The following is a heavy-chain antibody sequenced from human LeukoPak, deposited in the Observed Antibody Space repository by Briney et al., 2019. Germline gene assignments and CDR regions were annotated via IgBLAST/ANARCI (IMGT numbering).Heavy chain of an antibody. V-gene: IGHV4-4*02. CDR3: ARDRVVDTAMVGYYYGMDV. D-gene: IGHD5-18*01. J-gene: IGHJ6*04. CDR2: IFHSGST. Sequence: SGTLSLTCAVSGDSISSRTWWSWVRQPPGKGLEWIGEIFHSGSTNYNPSLKSRVTILVDKSKNQFSLKLSSVTAADTAVYYCARDRVVDTAMVGYYYGMDVWGKGTTVTVSS. CDR1: GDSISSRTW.